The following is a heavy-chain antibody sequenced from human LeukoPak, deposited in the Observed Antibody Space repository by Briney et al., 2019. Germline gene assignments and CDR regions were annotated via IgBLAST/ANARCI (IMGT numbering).Heavy chain of an antibody. CDR2: IGSSSTYT. D-gene: IGHD6-13*01. J-gene: IGHJ6*04. Sequence: GGSLRLSCAASGFPFSDYYMTWIRHAPGKGLEWISYIGSSSTYTHYADSVKGRFTISRDNAKNSLYLQMNSLRAEDTAVYYCARDKESSGWYLTPYYYGMDVWGKGTTVTVSS. CDR1: GFPFSDYY. CDR3: ARDKESSGWYLTPYYYGMDV. V-gene: IGHV3-11*06.